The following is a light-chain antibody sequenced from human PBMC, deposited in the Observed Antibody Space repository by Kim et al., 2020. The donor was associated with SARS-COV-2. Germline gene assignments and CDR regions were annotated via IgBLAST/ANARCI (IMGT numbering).Light chain of an antibody. J-gene: IGLJ1*01. CDR3: QAWDSHILYV. CDR2: QDS. CDR1: KLGDKY. V-gene: IGLV3-1*01. Sequence: SYELTQPSSVSVSPGQTATITCSGDKLGDKYVCWYQQKAGQSPVLVIHQDSKRPSGIPERFSASNSGNTATLTISGTQYMDEADYYCQAWDSHILYVFGPGTKVTVL.